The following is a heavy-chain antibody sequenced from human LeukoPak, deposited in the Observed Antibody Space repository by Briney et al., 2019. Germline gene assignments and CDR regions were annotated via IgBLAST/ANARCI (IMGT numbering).Heavy chain of an antibody. Sequence: GGSLRLSCAASGFTFDDYAMHWVRQAPGKGLEGGSGISWNSGSIVYADSVKGRFTISRDNAKNSLYLQMNSLRAEDTALYYCAKDITGDSSGYLFDYWGQGTLVTVSS. CDR2: ISWNSGSI. V-gene: IGHV3-9*01. D-gene: IGHD3-22*01. J-gene: IGHJ4*02. CDR3: AKDITGDSSGYLFDY. CDR1: GFTFDDYA.